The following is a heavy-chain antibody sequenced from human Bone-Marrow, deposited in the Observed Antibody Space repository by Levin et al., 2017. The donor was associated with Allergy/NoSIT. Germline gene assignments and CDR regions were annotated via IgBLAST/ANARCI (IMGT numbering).Heavy chain of an antibody. D-gene: IGHD2-2*01. Sequence: GESLKISCVGSGFTFSTFAMNWVRQAPGKGLEWVSGISGPGASTYQAASVKGRFTTSRDNSRNTLYLQLNSLRAEDTAVYYCAKGTSWRYFYYMDVWGNGTTVAVSS. J-gene: IGHJ6*03. CDR1: GFTFSTFA. V-gene: IGHV3-23*01. CDR3: AKGTSWRYFYYMDV. CDR2: ISGPGAST.